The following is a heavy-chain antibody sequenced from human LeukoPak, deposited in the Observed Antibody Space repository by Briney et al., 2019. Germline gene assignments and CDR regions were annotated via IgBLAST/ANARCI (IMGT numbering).Heavy chain of an antibody. CDR3: TSYIWFGELRVSDY. CDR1: GFTFSGSA. J-gene: IGHJ4*02. CDR2: IRSEANSYAT. V-gene: IGHV3-73*01. D-gene: IGHD3-10*01. Sequence: GGSLRLSCAASGFTFSGSAMHWVRQASGKGLEWVGRIRSEANSYATAYAASVKGRFTISRDDSKNTAYLQMNSLKTEDTAVYYCTSYIWFGELRVSDYWGQGTLVTVSS.